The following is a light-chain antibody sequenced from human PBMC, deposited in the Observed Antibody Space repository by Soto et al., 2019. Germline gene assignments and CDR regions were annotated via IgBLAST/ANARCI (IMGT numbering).Light chain of an antibody. J-gene: IGKJ1*01. CDR2: GAF. V-gene: IGKV3-20*01. CDR1: QSVSSSY. CDR3: QHYVSSPWT. Sequence: ILLPHSPCTLSLAPGATSTLSSGASQSVSSSYLAWYQQKPGQAPRLLIYGAFSRATGIPDRFSGSGSGTDFTLTISRLEPEDFAMFYCQHYVSSPWTFGQGTKVDI.